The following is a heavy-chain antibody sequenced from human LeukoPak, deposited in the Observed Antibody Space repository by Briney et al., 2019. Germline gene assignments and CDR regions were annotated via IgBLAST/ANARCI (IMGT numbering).Heavy chain of an antibody. CDR2: IKQDGSEK. Sequence: GGSVRLSCGACGFTLRRDWMMGVREAPGKGVEGVANIKQDGSEKYYVDSVKGRFTISRDNAKNSLYLQMNSLRAEDTAVYYCARGVAGRWYFDYWGQGTLVTVSS. V-gene: IGHV3-7*01. D-gene: IGHD4-23*01. J-gene: IGHJ4*02. CDR3: ARGVAGRWYFDY. CDR1: GFTLRRDW.